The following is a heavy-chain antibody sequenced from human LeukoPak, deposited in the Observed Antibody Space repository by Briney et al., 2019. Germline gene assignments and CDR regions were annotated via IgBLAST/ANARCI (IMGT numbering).Heavy chain of an antibody. CDR1: GGSISSYY. CDR3: ARAGHSSGYYYFDY. Sequence: PSETLSLTCTVSGGSISSYYWSWIRQPPRKGLEWIGYIYYSGSTNYNPSLKSRVTISVDTSKNQFSLKLSSVTAADTAVYYCARAGHSSGYYYFDYWGQGTLVTVSS. CDR2: IYYSGST. V-gene: IGHV4-59*01. D-gene: IGHD3-22*01. J-gene: IGHJ4*02.